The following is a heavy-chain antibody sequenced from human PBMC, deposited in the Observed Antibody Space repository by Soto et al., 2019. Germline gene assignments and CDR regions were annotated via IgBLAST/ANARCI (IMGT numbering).Heavy chain of an antibody. J-gene: IGHJ4*02. CDR2: MNPNSGNT. D-gene: IGHD3-3*01. V-gene: IGHV1-8*01. CDR3: ARGVNVLRFLEWLSFDY. CDR1: GDTFTSYD. Sequence: GASVKVSCKASGDTFTSYDINWVRQATGQGLKWMGWMNPNSGNTGYAQKFQGRVTMTRNTSISTAYMELSSLRSEDTAVYYCARGVNVLRFLEWLSFDYWGQGTLVTVSS.